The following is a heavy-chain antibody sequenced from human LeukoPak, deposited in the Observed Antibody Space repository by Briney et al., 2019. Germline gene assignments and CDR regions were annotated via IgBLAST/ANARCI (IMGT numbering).Heavy chain of an antibody. J-gene: IGHJ6*03. CDR1: GYSISSGYH. CDR3: ARLSPHFNIVVVPAATRGQLAGRGYYYYYMDV. D-gene: IGHD2-2*01. Sequence: PSETLSLTCAVSGYSISSGYHWGWIRQPPGKGLEWIGSIYHSGSTYYNPSLKSRVTISVDTSKNQFSLKLSSVTAAATAVYYCARLSPHFNIVVVPAATRGQLAGRGYYYYYMDVWGKGTTVTVSS. V-gene: IGHV4-38-2*01. CDR2: IYHSGST.